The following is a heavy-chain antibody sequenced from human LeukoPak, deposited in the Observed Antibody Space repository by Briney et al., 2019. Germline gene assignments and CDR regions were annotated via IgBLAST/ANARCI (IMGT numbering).Heavy chain of an antibody. CDR2: IHYIGTT. J-gene: IGHJ6*02. D-gene: IGHD3-10*01. V-gene: IGHV4-59*08. CDR3: ARHGVHSFYYYGLDV. CDR1: GGSISPYY. Sequence: PSETLSLTCAVSGGSISPYYWSWIRQAPGKGLEWIGYIHYIGTTNYNPSLKSRATISVDTSKNQFSLKVNSLTAADTAVYYCARHGVHSFYYYGLDVWGQGTTVTVS.